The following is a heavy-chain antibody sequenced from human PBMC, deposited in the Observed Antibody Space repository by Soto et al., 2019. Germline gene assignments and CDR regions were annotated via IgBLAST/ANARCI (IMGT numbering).Heavy chain of an antibody. D-gene: IGHD6-6*01. CDR2: ISSSGGTI. V-gene: IGHV3-11*01. CDR1: GFTFSDYY. J-gene: IGHJ4*02. CDR3: ARCSPEQLEFDY. Sequence: GGSLRLSCAASGFTFSDYYMSWIRQAPGKGLEWVSYISSSGGTIYYADSVKGRFTISRDNAKNSLYLQMNSLRAEDTAVYYCARCSPEQLEFDYWGQGTLVTFSS.